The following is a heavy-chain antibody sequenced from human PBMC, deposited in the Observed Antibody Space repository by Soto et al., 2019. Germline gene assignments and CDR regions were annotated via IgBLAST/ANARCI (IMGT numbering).Heavy chain of an antibody. Sequence: QVQLVESGGGLVKPGGSLRLSCTGSGFIFSDYMTWIRQAPGKGLEWVSYISGSGAYTKYTDSVRGRFTISRDNAKNSLWLQINSLRAEDTAVYYCARSSGWRHVVGYKYGLDFWGQGTTVIVSS. D-gene: IGHD5-18*01. CDR2: ISGSGAYT. J-gene: IGHJ6*02. V-gene: IGHV3-11*06. CDR3: ARSSGWRHVVGYKYGLDF. CDR1: GFIFSDY.